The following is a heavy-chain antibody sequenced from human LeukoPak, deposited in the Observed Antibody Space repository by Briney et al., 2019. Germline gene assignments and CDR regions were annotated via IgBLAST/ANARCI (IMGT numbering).Heavy chain of an antibody. V-gene: IGHV4-38-2*02. CDR1: GYSISSGYY. CDR3: ARGRRTGGNSHYFDY. CDR2: IYHSGST. Sequence: PSETLSLTCTVSGYSISSGYYWGWIRQPPGKGLEWIGSIYHSGSTNYNPSLKSRVTISVDTSKNQFSLKLSSVTAADTAVYYCARGRRTGGNSHYFDYWGQGTLVTVSS. D-gene: IGHD4-23*01. J-gene: IGHJ4*02.